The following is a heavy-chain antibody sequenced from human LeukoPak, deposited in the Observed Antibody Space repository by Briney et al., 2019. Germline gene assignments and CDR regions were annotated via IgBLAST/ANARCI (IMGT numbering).Heavy chain of an antibody. Sequence: PSETLSLTCTVSGGSISSYYWSWIRQPPGKGLEWIGYIYYSGSTNYNPSLKSRVTISVDTSKNQFSLKLSSVTAADTAVYYCARGYSSNWYLGYWGQGTLVTVSS. D-gene: IGHD6-13*01. CDR3: ARGYSSNWYLGY. V-gene: IGHV4-59*01. J-gene: IGHJ4*02. CDR1: GGSISSYY. CDR2: IYYSGST.